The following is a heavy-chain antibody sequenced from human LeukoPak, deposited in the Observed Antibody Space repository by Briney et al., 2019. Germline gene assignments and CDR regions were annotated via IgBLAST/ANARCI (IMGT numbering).Heavy chain of an antibody. D-gene: IGHD5-24*01. CDR1: GFTFNTYA. CDR3: ARNPTRRDGYNFDY. Sequence: GGSLRLSCAASGFTFNTYAMSWVRQAPGKGLEWVSTISGGGDDTYYADSVKGRFTISRDNSKNTLYLQMNSLRAEDTAVYYCARNPTRRDGYNFDYWGQGTLVTVSS. V-gene: IGHV3-23*01. CDR2: ISGGGDDT. J-gene: IGHJ4*02.